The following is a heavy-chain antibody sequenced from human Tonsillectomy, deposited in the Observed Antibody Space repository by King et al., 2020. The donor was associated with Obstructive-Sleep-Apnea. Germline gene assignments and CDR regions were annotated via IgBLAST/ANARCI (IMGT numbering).Heavy chain of an antibody. CDR3: GRDSGYSSSSIFDY. D-gene: IGHD6-13*01. CDR2: IYNSGRT. J-gene: IGHJ4*02. Sequence: QLQESGPGLVKPSETLSLTCTVSGGSISSSSYYWGWIRQPPGKGLEWIGSIYNSGRTYSNPSLKSRVTISVDTSKNQFSLKLSSVTAADTAVYYCGRDSGYSSSSIFDYWGQGTLVTVSS. V-gene: IGHV4-39*07. CDR1: GGSISSSSYY.